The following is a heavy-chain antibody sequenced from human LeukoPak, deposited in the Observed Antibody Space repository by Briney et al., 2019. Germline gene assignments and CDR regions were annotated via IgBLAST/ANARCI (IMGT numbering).Heavy chain of an antibody. CDR3: ARYGEGKYFDY. V-gene: IGHV3-53*01. CDR1: GVAVSSSY. CDR2: VYSDDIR. J-gene: IGHJ4*02. Sequence: GGSLRLSCVVSGVAVSSSYMSWVRQAPGKGLEWVSIVYSDDIRYYADSVKGRFTISRDNTKNTVSLQMNSLRAEDTAVYYCARYGEGKYFDYWSQGTLVTVSS. D-gene: IGHD4-17*01.